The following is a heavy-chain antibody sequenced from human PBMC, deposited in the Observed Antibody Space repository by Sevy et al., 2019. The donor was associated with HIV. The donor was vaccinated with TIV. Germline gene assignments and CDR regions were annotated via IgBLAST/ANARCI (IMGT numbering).Heavy chain of an antibody. J-gene: IGHJ5*02. CDR3: ARDRPCGGDCYILDP. CDR2: ILPISGFV. CDR1: GDIFSNYG. V-gene: IGHV1-69*10. D-gene: IGHD2-21*01. Sequence: ASVKVSCKASGDIFSNYGINWVRQAPGQGLQWMGGILPISGFVNYAQKFQGRVTISADKSTGTVYMALSSLRSEDTAVYYCARDRPCGGDCYILDPWGQGVLVTVSS.